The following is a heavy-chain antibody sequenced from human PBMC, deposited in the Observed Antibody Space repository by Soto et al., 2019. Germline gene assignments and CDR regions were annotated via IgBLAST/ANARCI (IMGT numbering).Heavy chain of an antibody. CDR3: ARDPLSSFAMDV. D-gene: IGHD3-10*02. CDR1: GYTFTGYY. V-gene: IGHV1-2*02. J-gene: IGHJ6*02. CDR2: INPNSGGT. Sequence: GASVKVSCKASGYTFTGYYMHWVRQAPGQGLEWMGWINPNSGGTNYAQKFQGRVTMTRDTSISTAYMELSSLRSDDTAVYYCARDPLSSFAMDVWGQGTTVTVSS.